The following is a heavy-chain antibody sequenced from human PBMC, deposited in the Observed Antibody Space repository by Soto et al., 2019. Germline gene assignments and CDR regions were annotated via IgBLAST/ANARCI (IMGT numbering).Heavy chain of an antibody. V-gene: IGHV3-53*02. CDR3: ARAITGIAAAGTSYFDY. Sequence: EVQLVETGGGLIQPGGSLRLSCAASGFTVSSNYMSWVRQAPEKGLEWVSVIYSGGSTYYADSVKGRFTISRDNSKNTLYLQMNSLRAEDTAVYYCARAITGIAAAGTSYFDYWGQGTLVTVSS. CDR2: IYSGGST. J-gene: IGHJ4*02. CDR1: GFTVSSNY. D-gene: IGHD6-13*01.